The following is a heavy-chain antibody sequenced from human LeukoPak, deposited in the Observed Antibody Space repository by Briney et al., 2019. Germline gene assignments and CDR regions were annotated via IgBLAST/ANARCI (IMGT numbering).Heavy chain of an antibody. CDR3: ARVGKSDRHY. J-gene: IGHJ4*02. D-gene: IGHD1-26*01. V-gene: IGHV3-21*01. Sequence: GRSLRLSCAASGFTFSSYSMNWVRQAPGKGLEWVSSISSSSSYIYYADSVKGRFTISRDNAKNSLYLQMNSLRAEDTAVYYCARVGKSDRHYWGQGTLVTVSS. CDR2: ISSSSSYI. CDR1: GFTFSSYS.